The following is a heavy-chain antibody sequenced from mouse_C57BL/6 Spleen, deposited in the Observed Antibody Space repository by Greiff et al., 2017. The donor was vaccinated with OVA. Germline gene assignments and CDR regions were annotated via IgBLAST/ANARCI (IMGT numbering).Heavy chain of an antibody. D-gene: IGHD1-1*01. CDR1: GYTFTSYW. Sequence: QVQLQQPGAELVKPGASVKMSCKASGYTFTSYWITWVKQRPGQGLEWIGDIYPGSGSTNYNEKFKSKATLTVDTSSSTVYMQLSSLTSEDSAVYYCARDYGRDYYAMDYWGQGTSVTVSS. CDR3: ARDYGRDYYAMDY. CDR2: IYPGSGST. J-gene: IGHJ4*01. V-gene: IGHV1-55*01.